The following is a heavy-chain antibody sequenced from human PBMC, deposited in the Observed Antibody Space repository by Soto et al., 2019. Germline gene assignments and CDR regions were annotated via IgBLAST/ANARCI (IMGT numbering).Heavy chain of an antibody. CDR3: ARGWLRDPWMY. Sequence: LRLSCAACGFIFSSYTMNWVRQAPGKGLEWVSSISASSTYIYYSDSLKGRFTISRGNAYNSLYLQINSLRAEDTAVYYCARGWLRDPWMYWGQGTLVTVSS. J-gene: IGHJ4*02. CDR2: ISASSTYI. V-gene: IGHV3-21*06. CDR1: GFIFSSYT. D-gene: IGHD5-12*01.